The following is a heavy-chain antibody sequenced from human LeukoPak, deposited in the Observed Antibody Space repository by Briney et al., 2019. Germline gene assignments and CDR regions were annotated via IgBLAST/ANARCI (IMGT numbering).Heavy chain of an antibody. Sequence: ASVKVSCKVSGYTLTELSMHWVRQAPGKGLEWMGGFDPEDGETIYAQKFQGRVTMTEDTSTDTAYMELSSLRSEDTAVYYCARANDFWSGYYYGMDVRGQGTTVTVSS. CDR1: GYTLTELS. CDR2: FDPEDGET. CDR3: ARANDFWSGYYYGMDV. V-gene: IGHV1-24*01. J-gene: IGHJ6*02. D-gene: IGHD3-3*01.